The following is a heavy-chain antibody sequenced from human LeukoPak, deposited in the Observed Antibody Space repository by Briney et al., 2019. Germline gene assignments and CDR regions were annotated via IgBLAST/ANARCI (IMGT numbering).Heavy chain of an antibody. D-gene: IGHD3-10*01. Sequence: ASVKVSLKASGYTFTSYGINWVRQPPGQGLEWMGWISAYNGNTNYAQKLQGRVTMTTGTSTSTAYMELRSLRSDDTAVYYCAREKQITMARGVTPPTGAAFDLWGQGTVVTLSS. CDR2: ISAYNGNT. J-gene: IGHJ3*01. CDR3: AREKQITMARGVTPPTGAAFDL. CDR1: GYTFTSYG. V-gene: IGHV1-18*01.